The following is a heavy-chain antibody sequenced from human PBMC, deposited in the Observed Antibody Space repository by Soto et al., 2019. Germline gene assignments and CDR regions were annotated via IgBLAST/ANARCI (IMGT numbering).Heavy chain of an antibody. J-gene: IGHJ3*02. V-gene: IGHV4-34*01. CDR1: GGSFSGYY. CDR2: INHSGST. Sequence: QVQLQQWGAGLLKPSETLSLTCAVYGGSFSGYYWSWIRQPPGKGLEWIGEINHSGSTNYNPSLKSRVTISVDTSKNQFSLKLSSVTAADTAVYYCARGFLYEYGDYSILDAFDIWGQGTMVTVSS. CDR3: ARGFLYEYGDYSILDAFDI. D-gene: IGHD4-17*01.